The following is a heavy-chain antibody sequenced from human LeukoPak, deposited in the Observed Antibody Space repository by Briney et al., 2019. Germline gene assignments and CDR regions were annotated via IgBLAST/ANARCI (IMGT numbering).Heavy chain of an antibody. V-gene: IGHV4-61*02. Sequence: PSQTLFLTCTVSSGSISSGSYYWSWIRQPAGKGLEWIGRIYTRGSTTYNPSLKSRATISLDTSENHFSLKLSSVTAADTAVYYCARDQEGIAAPGTRWGQGTLVTVSS. CDR1: SGSISSGSYY. D-gene: IGHD6-13*01. CDR2: IYTRGST. CDR3: ARDQEGIAAPGTR. J-gene: IGHJ4*02.